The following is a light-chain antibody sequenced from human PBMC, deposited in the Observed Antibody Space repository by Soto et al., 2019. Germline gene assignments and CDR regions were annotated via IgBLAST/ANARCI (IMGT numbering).Light chain of an antibody. V-gene: IGLV2-14*01. CDR3: SSYTSSSTIVV. Sequence: QSALTQPASVSGSPGQSITISCTGTSSDVGGYYYVSWYQQHPGNAPKLMLYDVRNRPSGVSNRFSGSKSGNTASLTISGLQAEDEADYNCSSYTSSSTIVVFGGGTKPTAL. CDR2: DVR. J-gene: IGLJ2*01. CDR1: SSDVGGYYY.